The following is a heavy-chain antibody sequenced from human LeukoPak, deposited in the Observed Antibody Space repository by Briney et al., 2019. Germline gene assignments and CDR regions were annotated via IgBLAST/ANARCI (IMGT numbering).Heavy chain of an antibody. CDR2: INPSGGST. CDR1: GYTFTSYY. V-gene: IGHV1-46*01. J-gene: IGHJ4*02. Sequence: ASVKVSCKASGYTFTSYYMHWVRQAPGQGLEWMGIINPSGGSTSYAQKFQGRVTMTRDMSTSTVYMELSSLRSEDTAVYYCAVDSSGYPFDYWGQGTLVTVSS. D-gene: IGHD3-22*01. CDR3: AVDSSGYPFDY.